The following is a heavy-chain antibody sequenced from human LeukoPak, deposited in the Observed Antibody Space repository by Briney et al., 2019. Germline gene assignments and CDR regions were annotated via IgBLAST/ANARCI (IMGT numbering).Heavy chain of an antibody. CDR1: GGSISSYY. CDR3: ATGIVVVPAAGDEFDI. CDR2: IILGGIT. D-gene: IGHD2-2*01. J-gene: IGHJ3*02. V-gene: IGHV4-59*08. Sequence: SELLSLTCTVSGGSISSYYWSWIRQPPGKGLEWIGYIILGGITNYNPSLKNRVPISVDTSKNQFSLKLSSVTAADTAVYYCATGIVVVPAAGDEFDIWGQGTMVTV.